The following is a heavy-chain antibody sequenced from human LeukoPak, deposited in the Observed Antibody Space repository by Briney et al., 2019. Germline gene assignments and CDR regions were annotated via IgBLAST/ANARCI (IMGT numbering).Heavy chain of an antibody. J-gene: IGHJ4*02. CDR1: GGSISSYY. V-gene: IGHV4-59*01. CDR3: AGIRVGAANFDY. CDR2: IYYSGST. Sequence: PSETLSLTCTVSGGSISSYYWSWIRQPPGKGLEWIGDIYYSGSTNYNPSLKSRVTISVDTSKNQFSLKLSSVTAADTAVYYCAGIRVGAANFDYWGQGTLVTVSS. D-gene: IGHD2-15*01.